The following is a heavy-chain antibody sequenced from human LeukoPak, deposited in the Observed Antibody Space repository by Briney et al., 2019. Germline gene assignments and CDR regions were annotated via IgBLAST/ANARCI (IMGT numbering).Heavy chain of an antibody. D-gene: IGHD3-22*01. V-gene: IGHV3-33*01. J-gene: IGHJ4*02. CDR2: IWYDGSNK. CDR3: ARDPNAYYDSSGPAGYFDY. CDR1: GFTFSSYG. Sequence: GGSLRLSCAASGFTFSSYGMHWVRQAPGKGLEWVAVIWYDGSNKYYADSVKGRFTISRDNSKNTLYLQMNSLRAEDTAVYYCARDPNAYYDSSGPAGYFDYWGQGTLVTVSS.